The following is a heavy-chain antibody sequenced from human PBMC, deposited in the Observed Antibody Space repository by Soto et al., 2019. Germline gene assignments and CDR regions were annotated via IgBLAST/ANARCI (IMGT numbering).Heavy chain of an antibody. Sequence: EVQLLESGGGLVQPGGSLRISCAASGFTFSSYAMSWVRQAPGKGLEWVSAISGSGGSTYYADSVKGRFTISRDNSKNTLYLQMNSLRAEDTAVYYCAKNGRFLEWLLMGLIDYWGQGTLVTVSS. CDR1: GFTFSSYA. CDR3: AKNGRFLEWLLMGLIDY. CDR2: ISGSGGST. D-gene: IGHD3-3*01. V-gene: IGHV3-23*01. J-gene: IGHJ4*02.